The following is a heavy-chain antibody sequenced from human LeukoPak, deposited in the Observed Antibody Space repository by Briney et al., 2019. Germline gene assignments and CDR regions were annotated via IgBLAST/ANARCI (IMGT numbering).Heavy chain of an antibody. D-gene: IGHD6-25*01. J-gene: IGHJ4*02. CDR3: ATSLYSSADHDY. CDR2: IYYSGST. CDR1: GGSISSYY. Sequence: SETLSLTCTVSGGSISSYYWSWIRQPPGKGLEWIGYIYYSGSTNYNPSLKSRVTISVDTSKNQFSLKLSSVTAADTAVYYCATSLYSSADHDYWGQGTLVTVSS. V-gene: IGHV4-59*08.